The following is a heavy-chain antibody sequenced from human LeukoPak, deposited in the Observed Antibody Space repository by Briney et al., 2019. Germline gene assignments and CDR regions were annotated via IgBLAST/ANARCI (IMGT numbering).Heavy chain of an antibody. Sequence: GGSLRLSCAASGFTFSSYAMSWVRQAPGKGLEWVSAISASGATTFYADSVKGRFTISRDNSKNTLFLQMNSLSVDDTAVYSCAKAPPKQQFDYWGQGTLVTVSS. D-gene: IGHD6-13*01. CDR2: ISASGATT. J-gene: IGHJ4*02. CDR1: GFTFSSYA. CDR3: AKAPPKQQFDY. V-gene: IGHV3-23*01.